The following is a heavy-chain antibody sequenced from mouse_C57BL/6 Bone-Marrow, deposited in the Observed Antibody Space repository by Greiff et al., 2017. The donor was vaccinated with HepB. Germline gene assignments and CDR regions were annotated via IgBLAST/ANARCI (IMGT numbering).Heavy chain of an antibody. J-gene: IGHJ4*01. CDR2: FHPYNDDT. CDR3: AREYYGSSYPFYYAMDY. V-gene: IGHV1-47*01. CDR1: GYTFTTYP. Sequence: QVQLQQSGAELVKPGASVKMSCKASGYTFTTYPIEWMKQNHGKSLEWIGNFHPYNDDTKYNEKFKGKATLTVEKSSSTVYLELSRLTSDDSAVSYCAREYYGSSYPFYYAMDYWGQGTSVTGSS. D-gene: IGHD1-1*01.